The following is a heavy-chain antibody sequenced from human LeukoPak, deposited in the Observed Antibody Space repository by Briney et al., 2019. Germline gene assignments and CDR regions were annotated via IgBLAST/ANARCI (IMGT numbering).Heavy chain of an antibody. CDR3: ASQAYDTGYDAFEI. Sequence: SETLSLTCTVSGGSISSYYWNGIRQPAGKGLECIGRIYSSGSTNYNPSLKTRITMSVNTSKNQFSLTLRSVIVPDTAVYYCASQAYDTGYDAFEIWGQGTIVTVSS. CDR1: GGSISSYY. J-gene: IGHJ3*02. D-gene: IGHD3-22*01. CDR2: IYSSGST. V-gene: IGHV4-4*07.